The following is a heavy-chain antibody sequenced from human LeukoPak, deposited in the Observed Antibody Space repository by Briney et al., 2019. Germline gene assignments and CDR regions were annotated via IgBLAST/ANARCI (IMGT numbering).Heavy chain of an antibody. D-gene: IGHD6-19*01. J-gene: IGHJ4*02. CDR1: GGSISSYY. V-gene: IGHV4-59*01. CDR2: IYYSGST. CDR3: ARSGGYSSPQNY. Sequence: SETLSLTCTVSGGSISSYYWSWIRQPPGKGLEWIGYIYYSGSTNYNPSLKSRVTISVDTSKNQFSLKLTSVTAADTAVYYCARSGGYSSPQNYWGQGTLVTVSS.